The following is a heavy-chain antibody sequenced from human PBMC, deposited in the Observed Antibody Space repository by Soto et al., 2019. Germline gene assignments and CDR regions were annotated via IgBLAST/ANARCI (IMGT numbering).Heavy chain of an antibody. CDR1: GGSFSGYY. CDR3: ARVLSYYYYGMDV. D-gene: IGHD2-15*01. J-gene: IGHJ6*02. Sequence: LSLTCAVYGGSFSGYYWSWIRQPPGKGLEWIGEINHSGSTNYNPSLKSRVTISVDTSKNQFSLRLSSVTAADTAVYYCARVLSYYYYGMDVWGQGTTVTVSS. V-gene: IGHV4-34*01. CDR2: INHSGST.